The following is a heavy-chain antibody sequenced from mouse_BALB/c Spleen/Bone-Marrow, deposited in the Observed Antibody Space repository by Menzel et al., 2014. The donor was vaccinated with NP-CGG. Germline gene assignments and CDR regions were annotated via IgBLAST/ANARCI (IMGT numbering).Heavy chain of an antibody. D-gene: IGHD4-1*01. J-gene: IGHJ1*01. CDR1: GYTFTSYW. V-gene: IGHV1S22*01. CDR3: TRKNWDEGYFDV. CDR2: IYPGSGST. Sequence: LQQSGSELVRPGASVKLSCKASGYTFTSYWMHWVKQRHGQGLEWIGNIYPGSGSTNYDEKFKSKGTLTVDTSSSTANMHLSSLTAEDSAVYYCTRKNWDEGYFDVWGAGTTVTVSS.